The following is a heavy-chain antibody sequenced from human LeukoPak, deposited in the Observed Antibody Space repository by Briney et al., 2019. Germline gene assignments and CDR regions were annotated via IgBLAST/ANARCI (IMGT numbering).Heavy chain of an antibody. CDR1: GGTFSNYA. V-gene: IGHV1-69*06. J-gene: IGHJ4*02. Sequence: SVKVSCKASGGTFSNYAINWVRQAPGQGLEWIGGITPIFGTANYLQKFQGRVTITADKSTSTAYMELSRLRSEDTAIYYCARASSDDTAMATPFAYWGQGTLVTVSS. CDR3: ARASSDDTAMATPFAY. CDR2: ITPIFGTA. D-gene: IGHD5-18*01.